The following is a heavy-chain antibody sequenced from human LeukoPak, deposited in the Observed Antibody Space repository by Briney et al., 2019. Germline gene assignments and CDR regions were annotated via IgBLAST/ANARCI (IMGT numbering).Heavy chain of an antibody. CDR2: IKQDGSEK. Sequence: GGSLRLSCAASGFTFSSYWMTWVRQAPGKGLEWVANIKQDGSEKYYVDSVKGRFTISRDNANNSLYLQMNSLRDEDTAVYYCARTVSPRWNCGGDCYSWYYYYYYMDVWGKGTTVTVSS. CDR3: ARTVSPRWNCGGDCYSWYYYYYYMDV. V-gene: IGHV3-7*01. J-gene: IGHJ6*03. CDR1: GFTFSSYW. D-gene: IGHD2-21*02.